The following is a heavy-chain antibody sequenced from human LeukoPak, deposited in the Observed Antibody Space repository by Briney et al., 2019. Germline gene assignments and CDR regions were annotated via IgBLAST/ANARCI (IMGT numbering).Heavy chain of an antibody. J-gene: IGHJ5*02. CDR2: INHSGST. CDR1: GGSFSGYY. D-gene: IGHD1-26*01. Sequence: SETLSLTCAVYGGSFSGYYWGWIRQPPGKGLEWIGVINHSGSTNQNPSLKSRVTISVDTSKNQFSLKLSSVTAADTAVYYCARHSGGTYYVSLDPWGQGTLVTVSS. V-gene: IGHV4-34*01. CDR3: ARHSGGTYYVSLDP.